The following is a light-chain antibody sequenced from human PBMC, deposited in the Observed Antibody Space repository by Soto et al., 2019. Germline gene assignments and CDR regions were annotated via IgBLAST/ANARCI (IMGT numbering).Light chain of an antibody. CDR2: GNS. V-gene: IGLV1-40*01. CDR3: QSYDSSLSVWV. J-gene: IGLJ3*02. CDR1: SSNIGAGYD. Sequence: QSVLTQPPSVSGAPGRRVTISCTGSSSNIGAGYDVHWYQQLPGTAPKLLIYGNSNRPSGVPDRFSGSKSGTAASLAITGLQAEDEAEYYCQSYDSSLSVWVFGGGTKLTVL.